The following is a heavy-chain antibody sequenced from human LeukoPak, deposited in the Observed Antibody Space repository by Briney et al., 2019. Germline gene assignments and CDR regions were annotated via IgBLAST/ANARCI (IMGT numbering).Heavy chain of an antibody. CDR2: IYYSGST. V-gene: IGHV4-31*03. CDR3: ARGVGYCTNGVCPGLWGYYYYGMDV. D-gene: IGHD2-8*01. CDR1: GGSISSGGYY. J-gene: IGHJ6*02. Sequence: PSETLSLTCTVSGGSISSGGYYWSWIRQHPGKGPEWIGYIYYSGSTYYNPSLKSRVTISVDTSKNQFSLKLSSVTAADTAVYYCARGVGYCTNGVCPGLWGYYYYGMDVWGQGTTVTVSS.